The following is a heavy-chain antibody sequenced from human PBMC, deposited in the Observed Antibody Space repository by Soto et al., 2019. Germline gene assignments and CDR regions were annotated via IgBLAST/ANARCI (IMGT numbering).Heavy chain of an antibody. J-gene: IGHJ4*02. D-gene: IGHD3-22*01. Sequence: GASVKVSFKASGYTFTGYYMHWVRQAPGQGLEWMGWINPNSGGTNYAQKFQGRVTMTRDTSISTAYMELSRLRSDDTAVYYCARDYYYDSSGYLGWAFDYWGQGTLVTVSS. CDR1: GYTFTGYY. V-gene: IGHV1-2*02. CDR3: ARDYYYDSSGYLGWAFDY. CDR2: INPNSGGT.